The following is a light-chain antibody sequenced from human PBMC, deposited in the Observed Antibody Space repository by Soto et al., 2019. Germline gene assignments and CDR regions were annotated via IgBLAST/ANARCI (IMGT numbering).Light chain of an antibody. Sequence: QSALTQPASVSGSPGQSITISCTGTSNTIGGYNVVSWYQQHPGTAPKVIIYEGIKRPSGVSNRFSGSISGSTASLTISGLQAEDEADYYCCSYVGATTYAFGTGTKVTVL. CDR3: CSYVGATTYA. CDR2: EGI. V-gene: IGLV2-23*01. J-gene: IGLJ1*01. CDR1: SNTIGGYNV.